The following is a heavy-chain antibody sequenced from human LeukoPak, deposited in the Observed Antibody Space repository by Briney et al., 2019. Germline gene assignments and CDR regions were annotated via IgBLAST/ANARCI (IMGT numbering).Heavy chain of an antibody. Sequence: SETLSLTCAVYGGSFSGYYWSWIRQPPGKGLEWIGGINHSGSTNYNPSLKSRVTISVDTSKNQFSLKLSSVTAADTAGYYCASVYDSSGYYPFWGQGTLVTVSS. D-gene: IGHD3-22*01. V-gene: IGHV4-34*01. J-gene: IGHJ4*02. CDR1: GGSFSGYY. CDR2: INHSGST. CDR3: ASVYDSSGYYPF.